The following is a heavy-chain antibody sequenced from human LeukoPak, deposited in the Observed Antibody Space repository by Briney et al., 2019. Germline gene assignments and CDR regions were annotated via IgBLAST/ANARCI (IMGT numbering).Heavy chain of an antibody. V-gene: IGHV3-20*04. CDR3: AKGITGTRYYFDY. D-gene: IGHD1-7*01. Sequence: GGSLRLSCAASGFIFDDYDINWVRQAPGKGLEWVSHINWNGGTIGYADSVKGRFTISRDNAKNSLYLQMNNLRAEDTALYYCAKGITGTRYYFDYWGQGTLVTVSS. CDR2: INWNGGTI. CDR1: GFIFDDYD. J-gene: IGHJ4*02.